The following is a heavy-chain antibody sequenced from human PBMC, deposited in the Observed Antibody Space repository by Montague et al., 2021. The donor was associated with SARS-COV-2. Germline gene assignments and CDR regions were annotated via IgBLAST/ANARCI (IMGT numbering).Heavy chain of an antibody. CDR1: GFTFSTYA. CDR2: ITGSGSCT. V-gene: IGHV3-21*01. CDR3: GRVQPNSYGIGDD. Sequence: SLRLSCAASGFTFSTYAMNWVRQAPGKGLEWVSSITGSGSCTYYAGSVKGRFTISKDNAKNTLYLQMNSLRAEDTAVYYCGRVQPNSYGIGDDWGQGTLVAVSS. J-gene: IGHJ4*02. D-gene: IGHD1-26*01.